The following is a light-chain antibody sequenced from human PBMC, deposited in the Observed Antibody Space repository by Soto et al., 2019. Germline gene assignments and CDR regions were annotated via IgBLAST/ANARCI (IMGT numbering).Light chain of an antibody. CDR1: QSVAGN. J-gene: IGKJ4*01. V-gene: IGKV3-15*01. CDR2: GVS. Sequence: EIVMTQSPATLSVSPGETATLSCRASQSVAGNLAWYQQKPGQPPRLLIYGVSTRATGVPARFSGSGSGTEFNLTISSLQSEDFAVYFCQQYDDWLRLTFGGGTKVDIK. CDR3: QQYDDWLRLT.